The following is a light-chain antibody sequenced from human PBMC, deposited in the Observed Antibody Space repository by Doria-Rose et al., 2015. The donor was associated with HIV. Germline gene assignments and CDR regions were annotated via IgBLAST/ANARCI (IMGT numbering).Light chain of an antibody. Sequence: QAVVTRPASVSGSPGQSITISCTGTSSDIGGYNYVSWYQQHPGKAPKLMIYDVSKRPSGVSNRFSGSKSGNTASLTISGLQAEDEADYYCSSYTSNNTPVVFGGGTKLTVL. CDR1: SSDIGGYNY. CDR2: DVS. J-gene: IGLJ2*01. V-gene: IGLV2-14*01. CDR3: SSYTSNNTPVV.